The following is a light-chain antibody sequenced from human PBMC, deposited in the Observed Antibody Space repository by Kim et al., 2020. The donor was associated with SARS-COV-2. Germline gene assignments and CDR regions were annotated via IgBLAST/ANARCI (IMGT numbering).Light chain of an antibody. CDR1: QNISSY. CDR3: QQSYSTPPP. V-gene: IGKV1-39*01. Sequence: ASVGDRGTITCRASQNISSYLNWYQPKPGPAPNLLIYAASSLQRGVPSRCSGSGSGTDFTLTISSLQPEDFATYYRQQSYSTPPPFGQGTKVEIK. J-gene: IGKJ1*01. CDR2: AAS.